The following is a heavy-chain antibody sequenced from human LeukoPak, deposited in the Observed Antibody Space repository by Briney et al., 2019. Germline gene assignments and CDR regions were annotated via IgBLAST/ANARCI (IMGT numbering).Heavy chain of an antibody. Sequence: GASVKVSCKASGYTFTGYYMHWVRQAPGQGLEWMGWINPNSGCTNYAQKFQGRVTMTRDTSISTAYMELSRLRSDDTAVYYCARVLGSNLVDYWGQGTLVTVSS. CDR1: GYTFTGYY. CDR3: ARVLGSNLVDY. CDR2: INPNSGCT. V-gene: IGHV1-2*02. J-gene: IGHJ4*02. D-gene: IGHD3-3*02.